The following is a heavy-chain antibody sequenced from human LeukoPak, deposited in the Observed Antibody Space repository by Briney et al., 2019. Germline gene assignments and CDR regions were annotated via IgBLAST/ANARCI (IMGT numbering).Heavy chain of an antibody. CDR2: INSRSTYT. J-gene: IGHJ3*02. Sequence: GGSLRLSCAASGFTFSTHSMNWVRQTPGKGLEWVSSINSRSTYTFYADSVKGRFTISRENAQNSLYLQMNSLRAEDTAVYYCARVLDIVVVPAANDAFDIWGQGTMVIVSS. V-gene: IGHV3-21*01. CDR3: ARVLDIVVVPAANDAFDI. D-gene: IGHD2-2*03. CDR1: GFTFSTHS.